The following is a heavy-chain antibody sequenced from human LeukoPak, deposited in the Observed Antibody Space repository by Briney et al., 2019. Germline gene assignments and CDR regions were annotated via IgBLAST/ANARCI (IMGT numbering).Heavy chain of an antibody. Sequence: SETLSLTCTVSGGSISSTTYYWAWIRQPPGKGLEWIGSIYKTGSTNYNPSLKSRVTISVDTSKNQFSLKPSSVTAADTAVYYCAREGGAVAGRHYYYYYMDVWGKGTTVTVSS. D-gene: IGHD6-19*01. CDR2: IYKTGST. CDR1: GGSISSTTYY. CDR3: AREGGAVAGRHYYYYYMDV. J-gene: IGHJ6*03. V-gene: IGHV4-39*07.